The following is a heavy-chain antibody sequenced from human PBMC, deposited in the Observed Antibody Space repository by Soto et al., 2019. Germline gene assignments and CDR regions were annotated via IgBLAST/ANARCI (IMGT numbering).Heavy chain of an antibody. CDR3: AIRTYSTGWYYLDL. CDR2: ISGGGPPT. V-gene: IGHV3-23*01. J-gene: IGHJ4*02. D-gene: IGHD6-25*01. CDR1: GFTFSSYG. Sequence: EVQMLESGGGLVQPGGSLRLSCTGSGFTFSSYGMSWVRQAPGKGLEWVSGISGGGPPTCYADSGRGRFTISRDNSKNTLYPQMNSLRAEDTAVYYCAIRTYSTGWYYLDLWGRGTLVTVSA.